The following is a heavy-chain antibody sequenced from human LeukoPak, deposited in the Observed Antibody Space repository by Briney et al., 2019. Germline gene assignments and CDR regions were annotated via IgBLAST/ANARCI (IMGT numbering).Heavy chain of an antibody. CDR3: ASGGSAGWRHPFLFDY. CDR1: GFTVSSHC. J-gene: IGHJ4*02. D-gene: IGHD5-24*01. Sequence: GGSLRLSCAASGFTVSSHCMGWVRQAPGKGLEWVSLIYSGGATHNADSVKGRFTISRDNSKNTLYLHMNRLRADDTAVYYCASGGSAGWRHPFLFDYWGQGTLVTVSS. CDR2: IYSGGAT. V-gene: IGHV3-66*01.